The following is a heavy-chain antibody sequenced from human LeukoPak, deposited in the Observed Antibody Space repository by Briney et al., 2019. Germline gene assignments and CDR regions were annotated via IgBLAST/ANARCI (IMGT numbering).Heavy chain of an antibody. CDR1: GFTFSNYA. D-gene: IGHD2-15*01. CDR3: AKAVNGVVARDWFDP. Sequence: GGSLRCSCAASGFTFSNYAMSWHRQAPGQGLEWGSAISGSGGNTYYADSVKGRFTISTDNSTNTLYLKMNSLRAEDTAVYYCAKAVNGVVARDWFDPWGQGTLVTVSS. V-gene: IGHV3-23*01. CDR2: ISGSGGNT. J-gene: IGHJ5*02.